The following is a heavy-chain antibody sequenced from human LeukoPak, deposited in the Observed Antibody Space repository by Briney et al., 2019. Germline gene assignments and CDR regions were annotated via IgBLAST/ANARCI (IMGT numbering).Heavy chain of an antibody. J-gene: IGHJ5*02. V-gene: IGHV7-4-1*02. Sequence: GASVKASCKASSYTFTGYAMNWVRQAPGQGLEWMGWINTNTGNPTYAQGFTGRFVFSLDTSVSTAYLQISSLKAEDTAVYYCARITAAGTWLWFDPWGQGTLVTVSS. CDR1: SYTFTGYA. CDR2: INTNTGNP. D-gene: IGHD6-13*01. CDR3: ARITAAGTWLWFDP.